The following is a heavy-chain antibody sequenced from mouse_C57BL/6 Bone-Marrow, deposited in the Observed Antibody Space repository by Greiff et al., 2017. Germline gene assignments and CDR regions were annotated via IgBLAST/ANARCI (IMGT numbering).Heavy chain of an antibody. V-gene: IGHV5-9*01. CDR1: GFTFSSYT. D-gene: IGHD3-2*02. J-gene: IGHJ2*01. CDR3: ARQLRLLSYFDY. CDR2: ISGGGGNT. Sequence: EVMLVESGGGLVKPGGSLKLSCAASGFTFSSYTMSWVRQTPEKRLEWVATISGGGGNTYYPDSVKGRFTISRDNAKNTLYLQMSSLRSEDTALYYCARQLRLLSYFDYWGQGTTLTVSS.